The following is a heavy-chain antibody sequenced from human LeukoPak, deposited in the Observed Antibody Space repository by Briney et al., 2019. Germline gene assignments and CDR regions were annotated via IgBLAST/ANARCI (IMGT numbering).Heavy chain of an antibody. Sequence: GGSLRRSGAASGFTFSSSWMHWVRQAPGKGLVWVSRVTSDGSITRYADSVKGRFTISRDNAKNTLYLQMNCLTAEDTAVYYCARQRINDFDIWGQGTMVTVSS. CDR2: VTSDGSIT. V-gene: IGHV3-74*01. D-gene: IGHD2-15*01. CDR3: ARQRINDFDI. J-gene: IGHJ3*02. CDR1: GFTFSSSW.